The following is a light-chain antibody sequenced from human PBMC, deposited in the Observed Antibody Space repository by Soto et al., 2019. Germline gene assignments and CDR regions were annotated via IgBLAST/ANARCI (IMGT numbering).Light chain of an antibody. J-gene: IGLJ1*01. CDR1: SSDVGSYNL. Sequence: LTQPASVSASPRQSITIPCTGTSSDVGSYNLVSWFQQHPGKVPKLLIYEGTKRPSGLSDRFSGSKSGNTASLTISGLQAEDEADYYCYSYAGENLYVFGTGTKVTVL. CDR2: EGT. CDR3: YSYAGENLYV. V-gene: IGLV2-23*01.